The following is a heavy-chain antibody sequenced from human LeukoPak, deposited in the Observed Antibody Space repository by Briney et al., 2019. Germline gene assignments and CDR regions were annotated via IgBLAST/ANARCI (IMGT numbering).Heavy chain of an antibody. Sequence: GGSLRLSCAASGFTVSSNYMSWVRQAPGKGLEWVSVIYSGHNTYYADSVRGRFTISRHNSKNTLYPQMNSLRAEDTAVYYCAKENHTAMVVAFDIWGQGTMVTVSS. CDR2: IYSGHNT. V-gene: IGHV3-53*04. J-gene: IGHJ3*02. CDR1: GFTVSSNY. CDR3: AKENHTAMVVAFDI. D-gene: IGHD5-18*01.